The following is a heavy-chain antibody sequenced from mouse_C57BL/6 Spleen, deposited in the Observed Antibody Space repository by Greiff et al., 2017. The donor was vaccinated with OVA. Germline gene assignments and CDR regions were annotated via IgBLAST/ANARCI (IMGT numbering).Heavy chain of an antibody. CDR2: IRNKANGYTT. J-gene: IGHJ2*01. CDR1: GFTFTDYY. Sequence: DVHLVESGGGLVQPGGSLSLSCAASGFTFTDYYMSWVRQPPGKALEWLGFIRNKANGYTTEYSASVKGRFTISRDNSQSILYLQMNALRAEDSATYYCARSPRGRGGYFDYWGQGTTLTVSS. CDR3: ARSPRGRGGYFDY. D-gene: IGHD3-3*01. V-gene: IGHV7-3*01.